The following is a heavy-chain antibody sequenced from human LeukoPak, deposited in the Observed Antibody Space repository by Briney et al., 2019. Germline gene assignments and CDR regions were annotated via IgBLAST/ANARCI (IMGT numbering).Heavy chain of an antibody. Sequence: SSETLSLTCTVSGGSISDSYLSWIRQPAGKGLEWIGRMYVTGTTNYNPSLRSRVTMSMDTSKNQFSLRLSSATAADTAVYYCARENYYDSSGYSEGMDVWGQGTTVIVSS. V-gene: IGHV4-4*07. D-gene: IGHD3-22*01. CDR3: ARENYYDSSGYSEGMDV. J-gene: IGHJ6*02. CDR1: GGSISDSY. CDR2: MYVTGTT.